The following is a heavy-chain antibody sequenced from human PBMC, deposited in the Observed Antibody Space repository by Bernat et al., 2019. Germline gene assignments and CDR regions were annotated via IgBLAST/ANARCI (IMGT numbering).Heavy chain of an antibody. J-gene: IGHJ3*02. Sequence: EVQLVESGGGLVQPGGSLRLSCAASGFTLNSHEMNWVRQAPGKGLEWISYISSSGTAVHYADSVRGRFTISRDTAKNSLYLQLNSLRVEDTAVYYCVRDEFERSGDAFDIWGQGTMVTVSS. CDR2: ISSSGTAV. V-gene: IGHV3-48*03. CDR1: GFTLNSHE. D-gene: IGHD3-10*01. CDR3: VRDEFERSGDAFDI.